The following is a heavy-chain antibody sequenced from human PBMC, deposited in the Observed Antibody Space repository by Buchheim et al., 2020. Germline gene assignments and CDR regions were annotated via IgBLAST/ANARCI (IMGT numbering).Heavy chain of an antibody. CDR1: GGSFSGYY. CDR3: ARGRVIYDCWSGYYRFDP. CDR2: INHSGST. D-gene: IGHD3-3*01. V-gene: IGHV4-34*01. J-gene: IGHJ5*02. Sequence: QVQLQQWGAGLLKPSETLSLTCAVYGGSFSGYYWSWIRQPPGKGLEWIGEINHSGSTNYNPSLKSRVTISVDTSKNQFSLKLSSVTAADTAVYYCARGRVIYDCWSGYYRFDPWGQGTL.